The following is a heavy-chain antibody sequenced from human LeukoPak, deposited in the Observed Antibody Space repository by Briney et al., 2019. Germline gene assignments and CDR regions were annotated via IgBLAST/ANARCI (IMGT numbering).Heavy chain of an antibody. CDR2: INPSGGST. CDR1: GYTFTNYY. J-gene: IGHJ4*02. Sequence: ASVKVSCKASGYTFTNYYIHWVRQAPGQGLEWMGIINPSGGSTNYAQKFQGRVTVTRAPSTNTVYMELSSLRSEDTAVYYCAMPRTGSYYYFDYWGQGTLVTVSS. D-gene: IGHD1-26*01. CDR3: AMPRTGSYYYFDY. V-gene: IGHV1-46*03.